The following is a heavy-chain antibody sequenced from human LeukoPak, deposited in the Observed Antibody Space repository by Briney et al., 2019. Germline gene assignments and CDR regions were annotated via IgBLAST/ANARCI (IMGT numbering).Heavy chain of an antibody. J-gene: IGHJ5*01. CDR3: AKTAVPNAIDMWFGS. CDR1: GFTFSSYS. D-gene: IGHD2-8*01. V-gene: IGHV3-48*02. CDR2: IRSSGSPI. Sequence: GGSLRLSCAASGFTFSSYSMNWVRQAPGKGLEWVSYIRSSGSPIYYADSVKGRFTISRDNAKNSLYLQMNSLRDEDTAVYYCAKTAVPNAIDMWFGSWGQGTLVTVSS.